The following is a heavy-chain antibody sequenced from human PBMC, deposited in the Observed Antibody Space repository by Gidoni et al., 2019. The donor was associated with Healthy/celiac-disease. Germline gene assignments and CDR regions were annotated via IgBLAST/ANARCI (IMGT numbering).Heavy chain of an antibody. CDR1: GFPFSSYA. J-gene: IGHJ4*02. Sequence: EVQLLESGGGLVQPGGSLRLSCAASGFPFSSYAMSWVRQAPGKGLEWVSAISGSGGSTYYADSVKGRFTISRDNSKNTLYLQMNSLRAEDTAVYYCANPLYSSSWYVEAKYYFDYWGQGTLVTVSP. V-gene: IGHV3-23*01. CDR2: ISGSGGST. CDR3: ANPLYSSSWYVEAKYYFDY. D-gene: IGHD6-13*01.